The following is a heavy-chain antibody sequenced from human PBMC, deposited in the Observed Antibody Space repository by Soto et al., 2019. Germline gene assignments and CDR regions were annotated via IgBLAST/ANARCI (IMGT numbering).Heavy chain of an antibody. CDR2: ISGSGGST. CDR3: AKYGGNSLHFQH. V-gene: IGHV3-23*01. CDR1: GFTFSSYA. J-gene: IGHJ1*01. D-gene: IGHD2-21*02. Sequence: GGSLRLSCAVSGFTFSSYAMSWVRQAPGKGLEWVSAISGSGGSTYYADSVKGRFTISRDNSKNTLYLQMNSLRAEDTAVYYCAKYGGNSLHFQHWGQGTLVTVSS.